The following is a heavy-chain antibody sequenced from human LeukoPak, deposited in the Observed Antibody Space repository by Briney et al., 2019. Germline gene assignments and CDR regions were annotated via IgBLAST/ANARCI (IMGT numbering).Heavy chain of an antibody. V-gene: IGHV1-69*05. CDR3: ASRNSHYEQWLVGYFDY. J-gene: IGHJ4*02. CDR1: GGTFSSYA. CDR2: IIPMFGTA. D-gene: IGHD6-19*01. Sequence: GASVKVSCKASGGTFSSYAISWVRQAPGQGLEWMGGIIPMFGTANYAQTFQGRVTITTDESTSTAYMELSSLRSEDTAVYYCASRNSHYEQWLVGYFDYWGQGTLVTVSS.